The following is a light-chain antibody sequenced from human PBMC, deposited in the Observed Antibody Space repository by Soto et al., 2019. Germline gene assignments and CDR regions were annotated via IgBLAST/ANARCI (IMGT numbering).Light chain of an antibody. Sequence: EIVMTQSPATLSVSPGERATLSCRASQSVSSNLAWYQQKPGQAPRLLIYGASTRPTGIPARFSGSVSGTVFTLTLSSLQSEDFAVYYCQQYNNWPPSTFGQGTRLEI. CDR3: QQYNNWPPST. CDR2: GAS. J-gene: IGKJ5*01. CDR1: QSVSSN. V-gene: IGKV3-15*01.